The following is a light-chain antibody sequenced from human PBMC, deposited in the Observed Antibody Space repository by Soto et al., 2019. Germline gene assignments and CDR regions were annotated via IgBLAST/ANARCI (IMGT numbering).Light chain of an antibody. Sequence: EVVMTQSPATLSVSPGERATLSCRASQSVRSSLAWYQQKPGQPPRLLIYGASTRATGVPARFSGSGSGTEFTLTISSLQSEDFAVYYCQQYDNWWTFGQGTKVEIK. CDR1: QSVRSS. CDR3: QQYDNWWT. J-gene: IGKJ1*01. V-gene: IGKV3-15*01. CDR2: GAS.